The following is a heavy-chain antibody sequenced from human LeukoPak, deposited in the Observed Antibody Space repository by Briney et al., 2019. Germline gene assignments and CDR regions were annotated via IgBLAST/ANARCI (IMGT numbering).Heavy chain of an antibody. Sequence: RASVKVSCKASVYSFCDYVFSWVRQAPAQGLAWLGWISAYNGNRNYAQKVEGRVTMTTDTSTSTAYLELRGLRPDDTAVYYCARDDSGAKVDIDYWGQGTLLIVSS. CDR1: VYSFCDYV. V-gene: IGHV1-18*01. J-gene: IGHJ4*02. CDR2: ISAYNGNR. CDR3: ARDDSGAKVDIDY. D-gene: IGHD5-12*01.